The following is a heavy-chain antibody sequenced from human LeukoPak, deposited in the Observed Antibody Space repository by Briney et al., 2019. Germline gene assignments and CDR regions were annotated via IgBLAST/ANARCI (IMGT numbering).Heavy chain of an antibody. CDR1: GFTVSINY. J-gene: IGHJ4*02. V-gene: IGHV3-53*01. D-gene: IGHD3-16*01. Sequence: GGSLRLSCAASGFTVSINYMSWVRQAPGKGLEWVSVIYSRGNTYYADSVKGRFTISRDNSKNTVYLQMNSLRAEDTAVYYCARGEASSYDYWGQGTLVTVSS. CDR3: ARGEASSYDY. CDR2: IYSRGNT.